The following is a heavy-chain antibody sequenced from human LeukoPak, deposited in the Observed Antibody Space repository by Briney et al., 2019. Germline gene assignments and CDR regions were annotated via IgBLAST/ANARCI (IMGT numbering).Heavy chain of an antibody. D-gene: IGHD3-10*01. CDR3: ARAVGPYDF. J-gene: IGHJ4*02. CDR1: GFTFSTYG. Sequence: GGSLRLSCAASGFTFSTYGIHWVRQAPGKGLEWVAVIWSDGSHKYYADSVKARFIISRDNSKNTLYLQMNSLRVEDTAVYCCARAVGPYDFWGQGTLVTVSS. V-gene: IGHV3-33*01. CDR2: IWSDGSHK.